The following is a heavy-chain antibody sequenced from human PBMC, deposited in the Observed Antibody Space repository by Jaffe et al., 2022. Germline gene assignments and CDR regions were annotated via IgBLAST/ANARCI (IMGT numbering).Heavy chain of an antibody. D-gene: IGHD4-4*01. CDR3: TTEMGSYDYSNFYYYYYYMDV. J-gene: IGHJ6*03. Sequence: EVQLVESGGGLVKPGGSLRLSCAASGFTFSNAWMSWVRQAPGKGLEWVGRIKSKTDGGTTDYAAPVKGRFTISRDDSKNTLYLQMNSLKTEDTAVYYCTTEMGSYDYSNFYYYYYYMDVWGKGTTVTVSS. V-gene: IGHV3-15*01. CDR1: GFTFSNAW. CDR2: IKSKTDGGTT.